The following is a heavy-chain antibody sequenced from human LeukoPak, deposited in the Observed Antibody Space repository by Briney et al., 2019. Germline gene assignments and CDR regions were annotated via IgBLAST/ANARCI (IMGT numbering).Heavy chain of an antibody. V-gene: IGHV4-59*12. Sequence: SETLSLTCTVSGGSISTYYWSWIRQPPGKGLEWIGYISYSGSTNYNPSLKSRVTLSIDTSKSQISLRLTSVTAADTAVYYCATGSYSGGFDKWGQGTLVIVSS. CDR2: ISYSGST. CDR3: ATGSYSGGFDK. CDR1: GGSISTYY. J-gene: IGHJ4*02. D-gene: IGHD2-8*02.